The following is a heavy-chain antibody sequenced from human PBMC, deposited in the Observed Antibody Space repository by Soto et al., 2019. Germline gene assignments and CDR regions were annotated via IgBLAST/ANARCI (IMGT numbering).Heavy chain of an antibody. D-gene: IGHD4-17*01. V-gene: IGHV1-18*01. CDR1: DYTFTNYG. CDR2: VSPYNGNT. CDR3: ARDGDYAYYFDY. Sequence: QVQLVQSGAEVKKPGASVNVSCKASDYTFTNYGISWVRQAPGQGPEWMGWVSPYNGNTHYAQKFQDRVTMTTDTSTSTAYMELRSLRSDDTAIYYCARDGDYAYYFDYWGQGTLLTVSS. J-gene: IGHJ4*02.